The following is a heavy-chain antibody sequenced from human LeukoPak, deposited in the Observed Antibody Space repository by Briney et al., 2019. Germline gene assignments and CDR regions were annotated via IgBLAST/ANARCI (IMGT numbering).Heavy chain of an antibody. Sequence: PSETLSLTCTVSGGSISSSSYYWGWIRQPRGKGREWIGSIYYSGNTYDNPSLKSRRVTISVDTSKNQFSLRLSSVTAADTAVYYCARHQWHYYYYMGVWGKGSTVTVSS. CDR2: IYYSGNT. CDR3: ARHQWHYYYYMGV. D-gene: IGHD6-19*01. J-gene: IGHJ6*03. CDR1: GGSISSSSYY. V-gene: IGHV4-39*01.